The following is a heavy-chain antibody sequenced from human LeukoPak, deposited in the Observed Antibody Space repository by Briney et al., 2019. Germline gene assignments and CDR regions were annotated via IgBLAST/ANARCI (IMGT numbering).Heavy chain of an antibody. Sequence: GGSLRLSCATSGFTFSSNWMSWVRHAPGRGLEWVANIKPDGSAEYYAASVKGRFTLSRDNAKNSLYLQMNSLRVEDTAVYYCARAWRAYGDYHTFDIWGQGTMVTVSS. J-gene: IGHJ3*02. D-gene: IGHD4-17*01. CDR2: IKPDGSAE. V-gene: IGHV3-7*01. CDR1: GFTFSSNW. CDR3: ARAWRAYGDYHTFDI.